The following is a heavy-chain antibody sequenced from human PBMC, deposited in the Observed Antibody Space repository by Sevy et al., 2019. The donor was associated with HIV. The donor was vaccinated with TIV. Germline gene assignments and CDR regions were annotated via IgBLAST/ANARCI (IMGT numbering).Heavy chain of an antibody. Sequence: GGSLRLSCVASAFTFSTYGMHWVRQAPGKGLEWVSVISFDGSHKYYADSVKGRCTVSRDNSKNTLNLQMNSLRAEDTAVYYCARDTYYESTTGYMGVFQYWGQGTLVTVSS. V-gene: IGHV3-30*03. CDR1: AFTFSTYG. J-gene: IGHJ1*01. D-gene: IGHD3-22*01. CDR2: ISFDGSHK. CDR3: ARDTYYESTTGYMGVFQY.